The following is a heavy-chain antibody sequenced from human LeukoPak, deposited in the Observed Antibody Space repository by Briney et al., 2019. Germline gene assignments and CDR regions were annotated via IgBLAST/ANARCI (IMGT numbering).Heavy chain of an antibody. CDR3: ARSTHCSSTSCPRGPFDY. D-gene: IGHD2-2*01. J-gene: IGHJ4*02. Sequence: SETLSLTCAVYGGSFSDYYWNWIRQPPGKGLEWIGEINHSGSTNYNPSLKSRVTISVDTSKNQSSLKLSSVIAADTAVYYCARSTHCSSTSCPRGPFDYWGQGTLVTVSS. CDR1: GGSFSDYY. V-gene: IGHV4-34*01. CDR2: INHSGST.